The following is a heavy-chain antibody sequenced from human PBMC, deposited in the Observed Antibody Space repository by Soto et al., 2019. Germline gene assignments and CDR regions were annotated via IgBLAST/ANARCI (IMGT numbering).Heavy chain of an antibody. Sequence: QVQLVQSGAEVKKPGASVKVSCKASGYTFTSYGISWVRQAPGQGLEWMGWISAYNGNTNYAQKLQGRVTMTTDTSTSTAYMELRRLRADDAALYYCARDLTTGNNDAFDSWGQGTLVTVSS. CDR2: ISAYNGNT. J-gene: IGHJ3*02. D-gene: IGHD1-1*01. CDR1: GYTFTSYG. CDR3: ARDLTTGNNDAFDS. V-gene: IGHV1-18*01.